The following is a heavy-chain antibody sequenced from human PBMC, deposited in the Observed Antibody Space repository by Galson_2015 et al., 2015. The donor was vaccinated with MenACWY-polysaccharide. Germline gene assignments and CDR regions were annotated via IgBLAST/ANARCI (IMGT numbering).Heavy chain of an antibody. V-gene: IGHV4-39*01. CDR3: ARIIAGRVDY. J-gene: IGHJ4*02. Sequence: LSLTCTVSGGSIRRSSSYWGWIRQPPGKGLEWIGSIYYSGSTFYNPSLKSRVAISVDTSKNQFSLKLSSVTAADTAVSYCARIIAGRVDYWGQGTLVTVSS. CDR2: IYYSGST. CDR1: GGSIRRSSSY. D-gene: IGHD6-6*01.